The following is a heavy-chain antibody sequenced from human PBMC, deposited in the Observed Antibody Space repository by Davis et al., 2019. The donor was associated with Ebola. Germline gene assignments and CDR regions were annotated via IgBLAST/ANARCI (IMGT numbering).Heavy chain of an antibody. CDR3: AKDSMSYFDNYGMDV. Sequence: GGSLRLSCAASGFTFSSYGMHWVRQAPGKGLEWVALISFDGTNKYYVDSVKDRFSVSRDNSKNTLYLQMNSLRDEDTAIYYCAKDSMSYFDNYGMDVWGQGTTVTVSS. J-gene: IGHJ6*02. D-gene: IGHD2/OR15-2a*01. CDR1: GFTFSSYG. CDR2: ISFDGTNK. V-gene: IGHV3-30*18.